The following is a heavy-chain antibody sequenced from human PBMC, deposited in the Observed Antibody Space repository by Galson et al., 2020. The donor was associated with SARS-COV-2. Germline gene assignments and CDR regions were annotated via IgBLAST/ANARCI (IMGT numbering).Heavy chain of an antibody. J-gene: IGHJ4*02. CDR2: IWYDGSNK. D-gene: IGHD3-22*01. Sequence: QAGGSLRLSCAASGFTFSSYGMHWVRQAPGKGLEWVAVIWYDGSNKYYADSVKGRFTISRDNSKNTLYLQMNSLRAEDTAVYYCASNKLRDSSGYPLDFDYWGQGTLVTVSS. CDR1: GFTFSSYG. CDR3: ASNKLRDSSGYPLDFDY. V-gene: IGHV3-33*01.